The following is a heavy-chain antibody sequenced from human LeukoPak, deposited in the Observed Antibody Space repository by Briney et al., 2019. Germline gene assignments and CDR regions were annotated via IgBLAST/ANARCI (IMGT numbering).Heavy chain of an antibody. CDR2: IYPGDSET. CDR3: ARALVYSIPYFDY. V-gene: IGHV5-51*01. D-gene: IGHD2-8*01. Sequence: GESLKISCKGSGWRFTNYWIGWVRQIPGKGLEWMGIIYPGDSETRYSPPFQGQVTVSADKSINTAYLQLSSLKASDTAMYFCARALVYSIPYFDYWGQGTLVTVSS. CDR1: GWRFTNYW. J-gene: IGHJ4*02.